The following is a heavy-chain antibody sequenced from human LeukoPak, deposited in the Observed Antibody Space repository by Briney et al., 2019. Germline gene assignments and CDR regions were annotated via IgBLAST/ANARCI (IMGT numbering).Heavy chain of an antibody. J-gene: IGHJ4*02. CDR2: INPNSGGT. V-gene: IGHV1-2*02. CDR1: GYTFTGYY. CDR3: ARGQLGQQLVYFDN. Sequence: ASVKVSCKASGYTFTGYYMHWVRQAPGQGLEWMGWINPNSGGTNYAQKFQGRVTMTRDTSISTAYMELSTLTSDDTAVYYCARGQLGQQLVYFDNWGQGTLVTVSS. D-gene: IGHD6-13*01.